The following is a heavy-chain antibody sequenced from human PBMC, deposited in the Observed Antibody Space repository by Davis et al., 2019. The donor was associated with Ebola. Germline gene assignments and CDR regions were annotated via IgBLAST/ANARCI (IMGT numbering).Heavy chain of an antibody. Sequence: GESLKISCAASGFTFSSYSMNWVRQAPGKELEWVSAISGSGGSTYYADSVKGRFIISRDNSKNTLYLQMNSLRAEDTAVYYCAKGISRAHSSGWYYFDYWGQGTLVTVSS. CDR3: AKGISRAHSSGWYYFDY. D-gene: IGHD6-19*01. V-gene: IGHV3-23*01. CDR1: GFTFSSYS. J-gene: IGHJ4*02. CDR2: ISGSGGST.